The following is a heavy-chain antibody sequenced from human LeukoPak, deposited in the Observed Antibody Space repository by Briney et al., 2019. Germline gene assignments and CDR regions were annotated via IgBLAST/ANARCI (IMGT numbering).Heavy chain of an antibody. CDR3: ARGKDYDFWSGYYTGVFFY. V-gene: IGHV4-39*01. Sequence: SETLSLTCTVSGGSIRSSYYYWGWIRQPPGKGLEWIGSIYDSGSTYYNPSLKSRVTISVDTSKNQFSLKLNSVTAADTAVYYCARGKDYDFWSGYYTGVFFYWGQGTLVTVSS. J-gene: IGHJ4*02. D-gene: IGHD3-3*01. CDR1: GGSIRSSYYY. CDR2: IYDSGST.